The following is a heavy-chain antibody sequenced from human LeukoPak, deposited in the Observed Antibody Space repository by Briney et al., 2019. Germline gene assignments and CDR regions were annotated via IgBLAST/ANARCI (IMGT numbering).Heavy chain of an antibody. CDR3: ARYSRETYYYCTGSHFDY. V-gene: IGHV4-4*07. D-gene: IGHD3-10*01. J-gene: IGHJ4*02. CDR1: GGSISSYI. CDR2: IYTSWST. Sequence: SETLSLTCTVSGGSISSYIWSWIRKPAGQGMEWIGRIYTSWSTNSNPSLKSRVTMSVEMSKNQFSLTLSSVTAADTAVYYCARYSRETYYYCTGSHFDYWGQGTLVTVSS.